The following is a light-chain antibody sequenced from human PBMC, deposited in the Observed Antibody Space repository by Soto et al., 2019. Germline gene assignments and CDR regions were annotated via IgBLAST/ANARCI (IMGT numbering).Light chain of an antibody. CDR1: SSDVGGYNY. V-gene: IGLV2-14*03. CDR3: CSYTSSSIPWV. J-gene: IGLJ1*01. Sequence: QSALTQPASGSGSPVQSITISCTGTSSDVGGYNYVSWYQQHPGKAPKLMIYDVSDRPSGVSNRFSASKSGNTASLTISGLQAEDEADYYCCSYTSSSIPWVFGTGTKVTVL. CDR2: DVS.